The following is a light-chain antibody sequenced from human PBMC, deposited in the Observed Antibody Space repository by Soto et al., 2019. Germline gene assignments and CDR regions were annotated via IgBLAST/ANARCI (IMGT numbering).Light chain of an antibody. Sequence: QLVLTQSPSASASLGTSVKLTCTLSSGHSTYAIAWHQQQPEKGPRYLMKLNSDGSHSKGDGIPDRFSGSSSGAERYLTISSLQSEDEADYYCQTWDTGIVVFGGGTKGTVL. CDR3: QTWDTGIVV. CDR2: LNSDGSH. V-gene: IGLV4-69*01. CDR1: SGHSTYA. J-gene: IGLJ2*01.